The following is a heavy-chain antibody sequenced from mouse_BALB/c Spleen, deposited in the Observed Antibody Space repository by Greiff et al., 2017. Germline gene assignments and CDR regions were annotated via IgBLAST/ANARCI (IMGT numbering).Heavy chain of an antibody. J-gene: IGHJ4*01. CDR2: ISNGGGST. CDR1: GFTFSSYT. D-gene: IGHD1-1*01. Sequence: DVMLVESGGGLVQPGGSLKLSCAASGFTFSSYTMSWVRQTPEKRLEWVAYISNGGGSTYYPDTVKGRFTISRDNAKNTLYLQMSSLKSEDTAMYYCARQGSSYNYAMDYWGQGTSVTVSS. V-gene: IGHV5-12-2*01. CDR3: ARQGSSYNYAMDY.